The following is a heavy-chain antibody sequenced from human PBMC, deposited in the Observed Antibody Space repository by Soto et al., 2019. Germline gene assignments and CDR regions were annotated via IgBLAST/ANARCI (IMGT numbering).Heavy chain of an antibody. CDR1: GFTFSSYG. Sequence: GGSLRLSCAASGFTFSSYGMRWVRQAPGKGLEWVAVISYDGSNKYYADSVKGRFTISRDNSKNTLYLQMNSLRAEDTAVYYCAKEGGTVTTPYYYGMDVWGQGTTVTVSS. CDR3: AKEGGTVTTPYYYGMDV. V-gene: IGHV3-30*18. CDR2: ISYDGSNK. D-gene: IGHD4-17*01. J-gene: IGHJ6*02.